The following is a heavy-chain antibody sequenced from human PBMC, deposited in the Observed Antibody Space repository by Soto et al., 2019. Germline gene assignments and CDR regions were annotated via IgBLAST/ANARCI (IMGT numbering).Heavy chain of an antibody. Sequence: ASVKVSCKASGYMFTGYYMHWVRQAPGQGLERMGWINPNSGGTNYAQKFQGRVTMTRDTSISTAYMELSRLRSDDTAVYYCARARISVAGTSPTGFDYWGQGTLVTVSS. J-gene: IGHJ4*02. V-gene: IGHV1-2*02. CDR2: INPNSGGT. CDR1: GYMFTGYY. CDR3: ARARISVAGTSPTGFDY. D-gene: IGHD6-19*01.